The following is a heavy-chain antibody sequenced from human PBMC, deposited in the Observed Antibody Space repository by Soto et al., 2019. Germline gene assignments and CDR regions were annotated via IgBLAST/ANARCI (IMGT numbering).Heavy chain of an antibody. CDR2: ISGSGGST. V-gene: IGHV3-23*01. CDR3: ARWSYLDY. CDR1: GFTFSSYA. Sequence: GGSLRLSCAASGFTFSSYAMSWVRQAPGKGLEWVSAISGSGGSTYYADSVKGRFSISRDTSQSTLYLQMNSLRADDTAMYYCARWSYLDYWGQGTRVTVSS. D-gene: IGHD3-3*01. J-gene: IGHJ4*02.